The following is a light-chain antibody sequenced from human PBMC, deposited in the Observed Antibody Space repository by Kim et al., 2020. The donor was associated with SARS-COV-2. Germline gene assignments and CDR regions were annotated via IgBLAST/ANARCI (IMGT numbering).Light chain of an antibody. J-gene: IGKJ4*01. CDR2: GAS. CDR1: QAIRND. CDR3: LQEYSYPLT. Sequence: AIQMTQSPSSLSASVGDRVIITCRASQAIRNDLGWYQQKPGKAPKLLIYGASILQGGVPSRFSGSGAGTDFTLTISSLQPEDFATYFCLQEYSYPLTFGGGTKVDIK. V-gene: IGKV1-6*01.